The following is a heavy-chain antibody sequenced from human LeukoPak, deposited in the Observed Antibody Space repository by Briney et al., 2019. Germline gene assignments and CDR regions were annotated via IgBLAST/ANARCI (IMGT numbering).Heavy chain of an antibody. D-gene: IGHD2-8*01. CDR2: ISGSGGST. CDR3: AKGGFYCTNGVCYSPHAEYFQH. CDR1: GFTFSSYA. Sequence: GGSLRLSCAASGFTFSSYAMSWVRQAPGKGLEWVSAISGSGGSTYYADSVKGRFTISRDNSKNTLYLRMNSLRAEDTAVYYCAKGGFYCTNGVCYSPHAEYFQHWGQGTLVTVSS. V-gene: IGHV3-23*01. J-gene: IGHJ1*01.